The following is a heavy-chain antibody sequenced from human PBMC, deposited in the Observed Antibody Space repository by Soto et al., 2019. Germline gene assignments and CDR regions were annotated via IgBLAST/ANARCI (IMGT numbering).Heavy chain of an antibody. V-gene: IGHV4-59*01. J-gene: IGHJ4*02. Sequence: PSWTLYLTCTVSGGSISYYYWSWIRQPPGKGLEWIGYIYYSGSTNYNPSLKSRVTISVDTSKNQFSLKLSSVTAADTALYYWERDVGSGPNYFADWGQGTPVTVSS. CDR2: IYYSGST. D-gene: IGHD3-10*01. CDR1: GGSISYYY. CDR3: ERDVGSGPNYFAD.